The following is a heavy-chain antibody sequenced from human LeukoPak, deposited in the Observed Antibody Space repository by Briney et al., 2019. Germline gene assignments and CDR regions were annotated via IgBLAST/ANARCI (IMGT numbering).Heavy chain of an antibody. D-gene: IGHD5/OR15-5a*01. CDR3: ARLGYNVYYFDF. CDR1: GYRFTSYW. V-gene: IGHV5-51*01. Sequence: GESLKISCKASGYRFTSYWIGWVRQMPGKGLEWMGIIYPADSGTRYSPPFQGQVNISADKSINTAYLQWSSLKASDTAVYYCARLGYNVYYFDFWGQGTLVTVSS. CDR2: IYPADSGT. J-gene: IGHJ4*02.